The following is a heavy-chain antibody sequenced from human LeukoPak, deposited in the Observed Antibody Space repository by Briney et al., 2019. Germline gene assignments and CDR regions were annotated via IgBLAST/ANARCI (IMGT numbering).Heavy chain of an antibody. Sequence: SENLSLTCTVPGGSISSYYWSWIRQPPGKGLEWIGYIYYTGITNYNPSLESRVTISVDTSKNQFSLKLNSVTAADTAGYYCTRHDAVPVIGHGMGVWGQGTTVTVSS. CDR1: GGSISSYY. V-gene: IGHV4-59*08. D-gene: IGHD3-16*02. CDR3: TRHDAVPVIGHGMGV. CDR2: IYYTGIT. J-gene: IGHJ6*02.